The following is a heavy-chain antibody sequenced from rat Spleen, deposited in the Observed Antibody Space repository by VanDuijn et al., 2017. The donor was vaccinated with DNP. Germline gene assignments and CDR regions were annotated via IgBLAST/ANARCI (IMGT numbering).Heavy chain of an antibody. CDR2: ISTSGGST. V-gene: IGHV5-46*01. J-gene: IGHJ2*01. D-gene: IGHD1-6*01. CDR3: TRGYYGFDY. CDR1: GFTFSSFP. Sequence: EVQLVESGGGLVQPGRSMKLSCAASGFTFSSFPMAWVRQAPTKGLEWVATISTSGGSTYYRDSVKGRFTISRDNAKSTLYLQMNSLRSEDTATYYCTRGYYGFDYWGQGVMVTVSS.